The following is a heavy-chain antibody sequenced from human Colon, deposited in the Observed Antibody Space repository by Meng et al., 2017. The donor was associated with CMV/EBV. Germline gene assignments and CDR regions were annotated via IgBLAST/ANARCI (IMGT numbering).Heavy chain of an antibody. CDR1: GFSFNDHA. CDR2: VNWSGSGA. J-gene: IGHJ3*01. CDR3: VRGTSPAAVLGSFDV. D-gene: IGHD2-2*02. Sequence: GGSLRLSCVGSGFSFNDHAMIWVRQAPGKGLEWVSGVNWSGSGARYAESVKGRFLISRDNARNSLSLQMNNLRAEDTALYYCVRGTSPAAVLGSFDVWGQGTMVTVSS. V-gene: IGHV3-20*04.